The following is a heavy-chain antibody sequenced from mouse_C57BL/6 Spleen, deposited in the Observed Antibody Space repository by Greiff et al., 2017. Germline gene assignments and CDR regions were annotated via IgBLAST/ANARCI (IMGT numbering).Heavy chain of an antibody. Sequence: QVPLPPSVASLSLPVPSVPMSCHPSFYPFTTYTMPWVKQRPGQGLEWIGYINPSSGYTKYNQKFKDKATLTADKSSSTAYMQLSSLTSEDSAVYYCGYGSSYFDYWGQGTTLPVSS. D-gene: IGHD1-1*01. V-gene: IGHV1-4*01. J-gene: IGHJ2*01. CDR2: INPSSGYT. CDR1: FYPFTTYT. CDR3: GYGSSYFDY.